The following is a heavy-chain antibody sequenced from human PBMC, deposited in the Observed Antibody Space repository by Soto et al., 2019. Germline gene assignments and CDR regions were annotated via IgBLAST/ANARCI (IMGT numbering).Heavy chain of an antibody. CDR3: ATSMGRGGNDY. Sequence: EVQLVESGGGLVQPGGSLRLSCAASGFSFSSYWIHWVRQAPGKGLVWVSRIKTDGSSTDYADSVKGRFTISRDNAKNTLYLQMNSLRAEDTAVYYCATSMGRGGNDYWGQGTLVAVSS. J-gene: IGHJ4*02. V-gene: IGHV3-74*01. CDR2: IKTDGSST. D-gene: IGHD3-10*01. CDR1: GFSFSSYW.